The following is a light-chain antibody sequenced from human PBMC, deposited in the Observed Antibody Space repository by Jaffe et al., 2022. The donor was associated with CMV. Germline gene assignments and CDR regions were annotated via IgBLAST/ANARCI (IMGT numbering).Light chain of an antibody. CDR2: EDH. V-gene: IGLV1-51*02. J-gene: IGLJ2*01. CDR1: SSDIGDNF. Sequence: QSVLTQPPSVSAASGQKVTISCSGSSSDIGDNFVSWYQHIPGTAPKFLIYEDHKRPSGVPGRFSGSKSGTSATLDISGLQTGDEADYYCGTWDRSLSIVIFGGGTKLTVL. CDR3: GTWDRSLSIVI.